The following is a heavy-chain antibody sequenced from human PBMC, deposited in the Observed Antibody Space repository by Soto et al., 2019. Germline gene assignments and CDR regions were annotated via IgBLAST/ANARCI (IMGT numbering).Heavy chain of an antibody. CDR3: AKDHIAVAGTGYFDY. CDR1: VFTFSSYA. CDR2: ISGSGGST. V-gene: IGHV3-23*01. J-gene: IGHJ4*02. Sequence: GSLRLSCAASVFTFSSYAMSWVRQAPGKGLEWVSAISGSGGSTYYADSVKGRFTISRDNSKNTLYLQMNSLRAEDTAVYYCAKDHIAVAGTGYFDYWGQGTLVTVSS. D-gene: IGHD6-19*01.